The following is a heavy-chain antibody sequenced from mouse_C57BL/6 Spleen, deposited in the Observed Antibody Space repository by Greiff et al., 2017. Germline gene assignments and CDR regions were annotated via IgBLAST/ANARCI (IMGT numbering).Heavy chain of an antibody. J-gene: IGHJ4*01. CDR1: GFSLTDDG. V-gene: IGHV2-2*01. CDR3: SISLLTCDALAY. CDR2: IWSGGST. Sequence: VKLVESGPGLVRPSQSLSITCTVSGFSLTDDGVHWVRQSPGKGLEWLGVIWSGGSTDYNAAFISSLSISKANSTTQVFFKMNSLLADDTAIYYCSISLLTCDALAYWGQGTSVTVSS. D-gene: IGHD1-2*01.